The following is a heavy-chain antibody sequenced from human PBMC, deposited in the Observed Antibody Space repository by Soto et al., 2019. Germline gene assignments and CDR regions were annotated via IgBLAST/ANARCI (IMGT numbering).Heavy chain of an antibody. CDR3: ARGARVAHYDILTGYYPRYSLPIDY. CDR2: IWYDGSNK. D-gene: IGHD3-9*01. Sequence: GGSLRLSCAASGFTFSSYGMHWVRQAPGKGLEWVAVIWYDGSNKYYADSVKGRFTISRDNSKNTLYLQMNSLRAEDTAVYYCARGARVAHYDILTGYYPRYSLPIDYWGQGTLVTVSS. V-gene: IGHV3-33*01. J-gene: IGHJ4*02. CDR1: GFTFSSYG.